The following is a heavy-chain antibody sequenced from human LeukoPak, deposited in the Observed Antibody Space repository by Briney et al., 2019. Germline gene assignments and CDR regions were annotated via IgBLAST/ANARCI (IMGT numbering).Heavy chain of an antibody. CDR1: GFTVSSNY. CDR3: AKVGYYYDSSGYFAQGFYYFDY. D-gene: IGHD3-22*01. J-gene: IGHJ4*02. V-gene: IGHV3-53*01. CDR2: IYSGGST. Sequence: GGSLRLSCAASGFTVSSNYMSWVRQAPGKGLEWVSVIYSGGSTYYADSVKGRFTISRHNSKNTLYLQMNSLRAEDTAVYYCAKVGYYYDSSGYFAQGFYYFDYWGQGTLVTVSS.